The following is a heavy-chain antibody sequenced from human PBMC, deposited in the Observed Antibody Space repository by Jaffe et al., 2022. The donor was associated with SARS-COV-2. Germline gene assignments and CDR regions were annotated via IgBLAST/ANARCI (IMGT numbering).Heavy chain of an antibody. J-gene: IGHJ4*02. CDR1: GFTFRAFP. CDR2: ISDNGANT. D-gene: IGHD6-13*01. Sequence: DVRLVESGGGLVQPGKSLRLACEVSGFTFRAFPMSWVRQAPGKGLEWVSLISDNGANTYYADSVKGRFTISRDNSRNTLYLQMNSLRVEDTAMYYCVKDRRVLGVAAANYWGQGTLVTVSS. CDR3: VKDRRVLGVAAANY. V-gene: IGHV3-23*04.